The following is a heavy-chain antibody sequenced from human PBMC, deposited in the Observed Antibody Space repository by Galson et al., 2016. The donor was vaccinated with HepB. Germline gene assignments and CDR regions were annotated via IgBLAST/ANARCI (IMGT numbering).Heavy chain of an antibody. Sequence: ETLSLTCAVSGGSITSSNWWGRVSQPPGWGRELIGEIFHSGGTNYNPSPKRRVTLSVDKSKNQFSLNVNFVAAADTAVYYCVRNNEYRGSYVHDNWGQGTLVTVSS. CDR2: IFHSGGT. J-gene: IGHJ4*02. D-gene: IGHD1-26*01. V-gene: IGHV4-4*02. CDR3: VRNNEYRGSYVHDN. CDR1: GGSITSSNW.